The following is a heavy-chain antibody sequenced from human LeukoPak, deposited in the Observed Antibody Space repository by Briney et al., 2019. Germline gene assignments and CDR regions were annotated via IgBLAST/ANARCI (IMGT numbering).Heavy chain of an antibody. Sequence: SETLSLTCTVSSGSISSSSYYWGWIRQPPGKGLEWIGSIYHSGSTYYNPSLKSRVTISVDTSKNQFSLKLSSVTAADTAVYYCARPQVPAAMRGWFDPWGQGTLVTVSS. J-gene: IGHJ5*02. CDR1: SGSISSSSYY. CDR3: ARPQVPAAMRGWFDP. CDR2: IYHSGST. D-gene: IGHD2-2*01. V-gene: IGHV4-39*01.